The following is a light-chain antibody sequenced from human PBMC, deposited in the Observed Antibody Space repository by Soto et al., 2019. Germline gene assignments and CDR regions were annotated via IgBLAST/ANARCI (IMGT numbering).Light chain of an antibody. J-gene: IGKJ1*01. CDR2: AAS. V-gene: IGKV1-27*01. CDR3: QKYNSAPRT. CDR1: QGIIDY. Sequence: DIQMTQSPSSLSASVGDRVTITCRASQGIIDYLAWYQQKPGKVPKLLIYAASSLQSGVPSRFSGSGSGTDFTLTISSLQPEDVATYYCQKYNSAPRTFGQGTMVEIK.